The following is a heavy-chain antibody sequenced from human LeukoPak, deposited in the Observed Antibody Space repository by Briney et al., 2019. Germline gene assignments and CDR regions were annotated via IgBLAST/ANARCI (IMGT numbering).Heavy chain of an antibody. D-gene: IGHD2-8*01. J-gene: IGHJ5*02. CDR1: GVSISSGSYY. CDR3: ARDICTNGVCYANWFDP. V-gene: IGHV4-61*02. Sequence: SETLSLTCTVSGVSISSGSYYWSWLRQPAGKGVEWIARMCTSGSTNYNPSLKSRITISVDTSKNQFSLKLSSVTAADTAVYYCARDICTNGVCYANWFDPWGQGTLVTVSS. CDR2: MCTSGST.